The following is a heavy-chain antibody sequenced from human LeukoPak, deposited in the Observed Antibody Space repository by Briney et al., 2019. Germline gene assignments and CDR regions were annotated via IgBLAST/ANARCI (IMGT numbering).Heavy chain of an antibody. CDR3: ARDRPSAGRYTNGWFDP. V-gene: IGHV1-46*01. CDR1: GYTFTSYY. Sequence: ASVKVSCKASGYTFTSYYMHWVRQAPGQGLEWMGIINPSGGSTSYAQKFQGRVTMTRDTSTSTVYMELSSLRSEDTAVYYCARDRPSAGRYTNGWFDPWGQGTLVTVSS. J-gene: IGHJ5*02. CDR2: INPSGGST. D-gene: IGHD2-8*01.